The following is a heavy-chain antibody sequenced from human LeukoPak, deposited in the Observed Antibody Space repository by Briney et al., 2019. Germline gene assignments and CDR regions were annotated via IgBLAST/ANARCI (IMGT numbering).Heavy chain of an antibody. CDR3: AWIQLWLIPGY. V-gene: IGHV3-64*01. D-gene: IGHD5-18*01. CDR1: GFTFSSYG. J-gene: IGHJ4*02. CDR2: ISSNGGST. Sequence: GGSLRLSCAASGFTFSSYGMHWVRQAPGKGLEYVSAISSNGGSTYYANSVKGRFTISRDNSKNTLYLQMGSLRADDMAVYYCAWIQLWLIPGYWGQGTLVTVSS.